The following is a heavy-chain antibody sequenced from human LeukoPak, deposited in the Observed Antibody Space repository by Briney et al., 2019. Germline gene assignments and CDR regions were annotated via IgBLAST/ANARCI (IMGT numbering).Heavy chain of an antibody. Sequence: PGGSLRLSCAASGFTFSSYGMSWVRQAPGKGLEWVSAISGGGVSTYYADSVKGRFTISRDNSRNTLYLQMNSLRAGDTAVYYCAKDDTIFGVVIPSYFDYWGQGTLVTVSS. CDR1: GFTFSSYG. J-gene: IGHJ4*02. CDR2: ISGGGVST. D-gene: IGHD3-3*01. CDR3: AKDDTIFGVVIPSYFDY. V-gene: IGHV3-23*01.